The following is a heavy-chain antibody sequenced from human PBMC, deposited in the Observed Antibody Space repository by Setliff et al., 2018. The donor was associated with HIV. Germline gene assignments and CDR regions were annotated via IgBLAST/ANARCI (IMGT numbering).Heavy chain of an antibody. J-gene: IGHJ5*02. CDR1: GGTFSLYA. Sequence: SVKVSCKASGGTFSLYAINWVRQAPGQGLEWMGGIIPIFNTANYAQKFQGRVTITAEGSTSTAYMELSSLRFEDTATYYCARDQATGYEKVWFSWIDPWGQGTLVTVSS. D-gene: IGHD5-12*01. CDR2: IIPIFNTA. V-gene: IGHV1-69*13. CDR3: ARDQATGYEKVWFSWIDP.